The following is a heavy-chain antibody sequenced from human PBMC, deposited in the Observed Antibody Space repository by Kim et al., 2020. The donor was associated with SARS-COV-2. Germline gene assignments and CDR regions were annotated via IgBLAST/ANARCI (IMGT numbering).Heavy chain of an antibody. D-gene: IGHD4-17*01. J-gene: IGHJ6*02. CDR1: GFTFSGSA. CDR2: IRSKANSYAT. Sequence: GGSLRLSCAASGFTFSGSAMHWVRQASGKGLEWVGRIRSKANSYATAYAASVKGRFTISRDDSKNTAYLQMNSLKTEDTAVYYCTRLSGDVPLRYYGMDVWGQGTTVTVSS. CDR3: TRLSGDVPLRYYGMDV. V-gene: IGHV3-73*01.